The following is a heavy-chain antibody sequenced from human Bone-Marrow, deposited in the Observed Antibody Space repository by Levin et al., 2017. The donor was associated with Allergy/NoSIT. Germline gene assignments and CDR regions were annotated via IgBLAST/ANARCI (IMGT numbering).Heavy chain of an antibody. CDR3: ASLSSSWYELDY. J-gene: IGHJ4*02. D-gene: IGHD6-13*01. V-gene: IGHV4-4*02. Sequence: SETLSLTCAVSGGSISSSNWWSWVRQPPGKGLEWIGEIYHSGSTNYNPSLKSRVTISVDKSKNQFSLKLSSVTAADTAVYYCASLSSSWYELDYWGQGTLVTVSS. CDR1: GGSISSSNW. CDR2: IYHSGST.